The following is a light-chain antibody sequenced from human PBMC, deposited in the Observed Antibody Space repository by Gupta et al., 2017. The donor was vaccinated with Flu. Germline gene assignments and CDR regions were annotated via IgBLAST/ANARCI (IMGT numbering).Light chain of an antibody. Sequence: VTLGQPSSISCRSSQGLVYSDGNTYLHWFQQRPGQSPRRLIYQVSYRDSGVPDRFSGSGSGTDFTLKISRVDAEDVGIYFCMQGAHWPWAFGQGTTVEIK. CDR1: QGLVYSDGNTY. V-gene: IGKV2-30*01. CDR2: QVS. CDR3: MQGAHWPWA. J-gene: IGKJ1*01.